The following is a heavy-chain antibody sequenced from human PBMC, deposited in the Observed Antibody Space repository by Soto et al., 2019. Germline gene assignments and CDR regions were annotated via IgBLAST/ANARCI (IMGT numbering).Heavy chain of an antibody. J-gene: IGHJ4*02. CDR2: TYFRSEWYN. CDR1: GDSVSSSSAA. CDR3: ARDGGSSGWIDY. D-gene: IGHD6-19*01. V-gene: IGHV6-1*01. Sequence: SQTLSLTCAISGDSVSSSSAAWSWIRQSPSRGLEWLGRTYFRSEWYNDYAVSVKSRITFNADTSTNQFSLHLNSVTPEDTAVYYCARDGGSSGWIDYWGQGTLVTVSS.